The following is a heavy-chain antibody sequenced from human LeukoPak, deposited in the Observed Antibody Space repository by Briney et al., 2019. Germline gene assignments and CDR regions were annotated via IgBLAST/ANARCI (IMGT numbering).Heavy chain of an antibody. CDR1: GGSIRSYY. J-gene: IGHJ4*02. V-gene: IGHV4-59*01. Sequence: SETLSLNCSVSGGSIRSYYWSWIRQSPGKGLGWLGCVFSSGITNYNPSLTSRITISVDTSKNQFALKLNSVTAADTAVYYCARDPSASAGYFDFWGQGILVTVSS. CDR3: ARDPSASAGYFDF. CDR2: VFSSGIT. D-gene: IGHD1-14*01.